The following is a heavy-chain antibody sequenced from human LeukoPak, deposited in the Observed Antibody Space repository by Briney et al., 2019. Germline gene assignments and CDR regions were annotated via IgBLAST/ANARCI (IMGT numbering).Heavy chain of an antibody. V-gene: IGHV3-7*02. J-gene: IGHJ6*02. CDR3: AKNGGPHGMDV. CDR2: IKHDGSET. D-gene: IGHD3-16*01. Sequence: AGGSLRLSCATSGFTFSSIWMSWVRQAPGKGLEGVANIKHDGSETNYVDSVKGRFTISRDNAKNSLHLQMNSLRVEDTAVYYCAKNGGPHGMDVWGQGTTVTVSS. CDR1: GFTFSSIW.